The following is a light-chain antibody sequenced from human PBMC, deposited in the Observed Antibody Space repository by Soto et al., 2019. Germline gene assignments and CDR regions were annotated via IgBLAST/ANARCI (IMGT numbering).Light chain of an antibody. V-gene: IGKV3-20*01. CDR1: QSINY. CDR2: GAS. J-gene: IGKJ2*01. Sequence: EIVLTQSPGPLSLSPGERATLSCRASQSINYLAWYQQKVGQAPTLLIYGASTRATGIPDRFSGSGSGTDFSLTISRLEPEDFAVYYCQHYGSPPTYTFGQGTKVDIK. CDR3: QHYGSPPTYT.